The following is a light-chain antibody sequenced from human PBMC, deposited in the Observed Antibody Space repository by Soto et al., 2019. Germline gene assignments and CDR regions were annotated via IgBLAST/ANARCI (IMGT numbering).Light chain of an antibody. Sequence: AIQLTQSPSSLSASVGDRVTITCRASQGISSALAWYQQKPGKAPKLLIYDASSFESGVPSRFSGSGSGTDFTLTISSLQPEDFATYYCQQFNSYPQGFTFGPGTKVDIK. J-gene: IGKJ3*01. CDR1: QGISSA. CDR2: DAS. CDR3: QQFNSYPQGFT. V-gene: IGKV1-13*02.